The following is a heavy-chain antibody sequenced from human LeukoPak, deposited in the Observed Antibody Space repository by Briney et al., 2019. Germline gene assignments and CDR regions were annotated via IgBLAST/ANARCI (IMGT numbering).Heavy chain of an antibody. Sequence: VASVKVSCKASGGTFSSYAISWVRQAPGQGLEWMGGIIPIFGTANYAQKFQGRVTITADESTSTAYMELSSLRSEDTAVYYCARGLAIFGVVIIPVRDYGMDVWGQGTTVTVFS. D-gene: IGHD3-3*01. J-gene: IGHJ6*02. CDR1: GGTFSSYA. V-gene: IGHV1-69*01. CDR3: ARGLAIFGVVIIPVRDYGMDV. CDR2: IIPIFGTA.